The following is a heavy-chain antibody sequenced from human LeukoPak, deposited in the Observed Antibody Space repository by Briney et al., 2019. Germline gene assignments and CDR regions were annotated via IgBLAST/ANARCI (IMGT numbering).Heavy chain of an antibody. CDR2: ISRSGSTT. D-gene: IGHD6-13*01. CDR3: AKGMAAAGIFVY. Sequence: GGSLRLSCAASGFTLSSYGMRWVRQAPRKGLEWVSGISRSGSTTYYADSVKGRFTISRDNSKNTLYLQMNSLRAEDTAIYYCAKGMAAAGIFVYWGQGTLVTVSS. CDR1: GFTLSSYG. V-gene: IGHV3-23*01. J-gene: IGHJ4*02.